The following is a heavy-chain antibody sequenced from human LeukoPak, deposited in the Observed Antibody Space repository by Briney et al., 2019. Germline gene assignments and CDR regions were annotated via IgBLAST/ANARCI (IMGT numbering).Heavy chain of an antibody. CDR3: ARDPSHYYYTDV. Sequence: ASVKVSCKASGGTFSSYAISWVRQAPGQGLEWMGGIIPIFGTANYAQKFQGRVTITADESTSTAYMELSSLTSDDTAIYFCARDPSHYYYTDVWGKGTTVTVSS. CDR2: IIPIFGTA. V-gene: IGHV1-69*13. J-gene: IGHJ6*03. CDR1: GGTFSSYA.